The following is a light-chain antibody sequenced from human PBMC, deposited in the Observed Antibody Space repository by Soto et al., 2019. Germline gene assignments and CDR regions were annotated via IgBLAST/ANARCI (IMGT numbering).Light chain of an antibody. CDR3: QQYGSSPA. Sequence: EIVVTQSPGTLSLSPGERATLSCRASQSVSSSYLAWYQQKPGQAPRLLIYGASSRATGIPDRFSGSGSRTDFTLTISRLEPEDFALYYCQQYGSSPAFGGGTKVEIK. J-gene: IGKJ4*01. CDR1: QSVSSSY. V-gene: IGKV3-20*01. CDR2: GAS.